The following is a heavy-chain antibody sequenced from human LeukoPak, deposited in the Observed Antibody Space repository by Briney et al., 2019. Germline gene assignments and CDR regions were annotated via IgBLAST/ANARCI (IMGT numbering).Heavy chain of an antibody. CDR1: GFSFSDYG. V-gene: IGHV3-30*03. D-gene: IGHD6-19*01. CDR3: ARESVAGTYFDY. J-gene: IGHJ4*02. Sequence: GGSLRLSCAASGFSFSDYGIHWVRQAPGKGLEWVAVISYDGSNKYYADSVKGRFTISRDNSKNTLYLQMNSLRAEDTAVYYCARESVAGTYFDYWGQGTLVTVSS. CDR2: ISYDGSNK.